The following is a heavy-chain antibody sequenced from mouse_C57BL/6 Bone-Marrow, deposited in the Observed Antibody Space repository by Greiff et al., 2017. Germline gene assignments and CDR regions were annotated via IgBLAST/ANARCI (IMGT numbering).Heavy chain of an antibody. CDR1: GYTFTSYW. J-gene: IGHJ1*03. V-gene: IGHV1-50*01. Sequence: VQLQQPGAELVKPGASVKLSCKASGYTFTSYWMQWVKQRPGQGLEWIGEIDPSDSYTNYNQKFKGKATLTVDTSSSTAYMQLSSLTSEDSAVYYCARVGLYWYFDVWGTGTTVTVSS. CDR2: IDPSDSYT. CDR3: ARVGLYWYFDV.